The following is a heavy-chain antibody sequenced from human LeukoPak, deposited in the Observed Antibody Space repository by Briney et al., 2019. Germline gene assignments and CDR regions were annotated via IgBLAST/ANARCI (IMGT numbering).Heavy chain of an antibody. J-gene: IGHJ4*02. D-gene: IGHD1-26*01. V-gene: IGHV1-2*02. CDR1: GYTFTGYY. Sequence: ASVKVSCKASGYTFTGYYMHWVRQAPGQGLEWMGWINPNSGGTNYAQKFQGRVTMTRDTSISTAYMELSRLRSDDTAVYYCATDLGWIVGATKHFDYWGQGTLVTVSS. CDR2: INPNSGGT. CDR3: ATDLGWIVGATKHFDY.